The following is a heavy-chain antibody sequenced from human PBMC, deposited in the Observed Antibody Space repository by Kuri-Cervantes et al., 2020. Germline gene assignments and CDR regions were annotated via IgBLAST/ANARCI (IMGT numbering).Heavy chain of an antibody. CDR2: MNPNSGNT. CDR1: GYTFTSHD. CDR3: ARGGYSSSWSNFYYYYYGMDV. J-gene: IGHJ6*02. Sequence: ASVKVSCKASGYTFTSHDINWVRQATGQGLEWMGWMNPNSGNTGYAQKFQGRVTMTRNTSMSTAYMELSSLRSEDAAVYYCARGGYSSSWSNFYYYYYGMDVWGQGTTVTVSS. V-gene: IGHV1-8*01. D-gene: IGHD6-13*01.